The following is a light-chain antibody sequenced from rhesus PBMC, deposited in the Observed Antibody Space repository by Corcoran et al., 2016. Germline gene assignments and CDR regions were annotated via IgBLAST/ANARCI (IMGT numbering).Light chain of an antibody. CDR3: QQYNNSPYS. V-gene: IGKV1-66*01. CDR1: QGINNY. CDR2: YAS. Sequence: DIQMTLSPSSLSASVGDTVTITFRASQGINNYLSWYQQKPWKALNPLIYYASSLETGGPSKFTGSGSGTDYTLTISSLQPEDIATYYCQQYNNSPYSFGQGTKVEIK. J-gene: IGKJ2*01.